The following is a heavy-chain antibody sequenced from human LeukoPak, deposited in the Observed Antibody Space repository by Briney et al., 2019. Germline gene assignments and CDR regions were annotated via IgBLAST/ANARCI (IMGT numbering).Heavy chain of an antibody. V-gene: IGHV1-46*01. CDR1: GYTFTSYY. CDR2: INPSGGST. J-gene: IGHJ3*02. Sequence: AASVKVSCKASGYTFTSYYMHWVRQAPGQGLEWMGIINPSGGSTSYAQKFQGRVTLTRDTSISTAYMELSRLRSDDTAMYYCASLTYYYDSGGYYGLIKDAFDIWGQGTMVTVSS. D-gene: IGHD3-22*01. CDR3: ASLTYYYDSGGYYGLIKDAFDI.